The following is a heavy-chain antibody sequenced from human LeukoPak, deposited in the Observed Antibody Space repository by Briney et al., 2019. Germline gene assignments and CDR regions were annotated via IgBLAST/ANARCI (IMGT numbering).Heavy chain of an antibody. J-gene: IGHJ6*02. Sequence: PGGSLRLSCAASGFTFSSYAMSWVRQAPGKGLEWVSAISGSGGSTYYADSVKGRFTISRDNSKNTLYLQMNSLRAEDTAVYYCAKVLLERRSDYYYYGMDVWGQGTTVTVSS. D-gene: IGHD1-1*01. CDR2: ISGSGGST. V-gene: IGHV3-23*01. CDR3: AKVLLERRSDYYYYGMDV. CDR1: GFTFSSYA.